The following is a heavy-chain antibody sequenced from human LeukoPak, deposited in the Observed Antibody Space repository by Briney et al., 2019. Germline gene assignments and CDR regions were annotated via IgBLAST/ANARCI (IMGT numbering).Heavy chain of an antibody. CDR3: ARVNPGIAAAGTVFDY. V-gene: IGHV1-69*13. CDR1: GGTFSSYA. Sequence: GASVKVSYKASGGTFSSYAISWVRQAPGQGLEWMGGIIPIFGTANYAQKFQGRVTITADESTSTAYMELSSLRSEDTAVYYCARVNPGIAAAGTVFDYWGQGTLVTVSS. CDR2: IIPIFGTA. D-gene: IGHD6-13*01. J-gene: IGHJ4*02.